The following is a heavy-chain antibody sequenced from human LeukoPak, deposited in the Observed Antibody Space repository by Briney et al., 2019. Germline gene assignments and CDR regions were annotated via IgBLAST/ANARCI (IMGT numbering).Heavy chain of an antibody. CDR3: ARADYGKNWFDP. J-gene: IGHJ5*02. D-gene: IGHD4-17*01. CDR1: GGSFSGYY. Sequence: SETLSLTCAVYGGSFSGYYWSWIRQPPGKGLEWIGYIYYSGSTNYNPSLKSRVTISVDTSKNQFSLKLSSVTAADTAVYYCARADYGKNWFDPWGQGTLVTVSS. CDR2: IYYSGST. V-gene: IGHV4-59*01.